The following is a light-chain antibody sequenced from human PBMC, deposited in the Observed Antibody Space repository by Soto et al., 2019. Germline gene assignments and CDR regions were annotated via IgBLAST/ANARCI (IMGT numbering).Light chain of an antibody. CDR2: RNN. CDR3: ASWDDSLNGVV. CDR1: SSNIGVNT. J-gene: IGLJ2*01. V-gene: IGLV1-44*01. Sequence: QSVVTQPPSASGTPGQWVTISCSGSSSNIGVNTVNWYQQLPVTAPKLLIYRNNLRPSWVPDRFSGSKSGTSASLAISGRQSEDDAGYHCASWDDSLNGVVFGGGTKLTVL.